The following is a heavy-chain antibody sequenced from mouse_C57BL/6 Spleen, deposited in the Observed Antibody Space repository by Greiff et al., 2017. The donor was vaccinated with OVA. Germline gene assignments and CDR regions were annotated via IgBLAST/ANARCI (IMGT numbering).Heavy chain of an antibody. CDR3: TISGAGGHYFDY. Sequence: DVQLQESGAELVRPGASVKLSCTASGFNIKDYYMHWVKQRPEQGLEWIGRIDPEDGDTEYAPKFQGKATMTADTSSNTAYLQLSSLTSEDTAVYYCTISGAGGHYFDYWGQGTTLTVSS. CDR1: GFNIKDYY. J-gene: IGHJ2*01. D-gene: IGHD3-3*01. V-gene: IGHV14-1*01. CDR2: IDPEDGDT.